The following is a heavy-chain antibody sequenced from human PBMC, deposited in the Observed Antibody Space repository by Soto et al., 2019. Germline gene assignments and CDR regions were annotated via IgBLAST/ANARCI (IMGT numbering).Heavy chain of an antibody. D-gene: IGHD2-2*01. CDR1: GFTFSSYG. Sequence: GGSLRLSCAASGFTFSSYGMHWVRQAPGKGLEWVAVISYDGSNKYYADSVKGRFTISRDNSKNTLYLQMNSLRAEDTAVYYCAKDRVVVVPAASWHNGMDVWGQGTTVTVSS. CDR2: ISYDGSNK. CDR3: AKDRVVVVPAASWHNGMDV. J-gene: IGHJ6*02. V-gene: IGHV3-30*18.